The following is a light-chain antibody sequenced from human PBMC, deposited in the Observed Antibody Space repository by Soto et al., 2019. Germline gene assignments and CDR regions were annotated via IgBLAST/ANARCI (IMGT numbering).Light chain of an antibody. V-gene: IGLV2-11*01. CDR2: DVT. Sequence: QSALTQPRSVSGSPGQSVTISCTGTSSNVGGYNYVSWYQQHPGKAPKLMISDVTNRPSGVPDRFSGAKSGNTASLTISGLQPEDEADYYCCSYAVTYIHYVFGSGTKLTVL. J-gene: IGLJ1*01. CDR3: CSYAVTYIHYV. CDR1: SSNVGGYNY.